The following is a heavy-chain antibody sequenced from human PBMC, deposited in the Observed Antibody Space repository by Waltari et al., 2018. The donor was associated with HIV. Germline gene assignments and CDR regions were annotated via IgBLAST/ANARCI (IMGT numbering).Heavy chain of an antibody. CDR1: GGTFSSYA. Sequence: QVQLVQSGAEVKKPGSSVKVSCKASGGTFSSYAISWVRQAPGQGLEWMGGIIPIFGTANYAQKFQGRVTITADESTSTAYMELSSLRSEDTAVYYCARGVVPAAMSYYYGMDVWGQGTTVTVSS. V-gene: IGHV1-69*01. J-gene: IGHJ6*02. CDR2: IIPIFGTA. CDR3: ARGVVPAAMSYYYGMDV. D-gene: IGHD2-2*01.